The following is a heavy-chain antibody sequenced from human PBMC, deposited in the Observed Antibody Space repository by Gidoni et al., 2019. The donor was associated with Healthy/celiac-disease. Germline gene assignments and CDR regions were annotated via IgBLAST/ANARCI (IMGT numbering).Heavy chain of an antibody. CDR3: ARDSGGIAAYYYYIDV. J-gene: IGHJ6*03. D-gene: IGHD6-13*01. CDR2: INCNGGST. Sequence: EVLLVESGGGVVRHGESLSVSCAASGFTFDDYGMSWASQAPGKGLEWVSGINCNGGSTGYADSLKGRFTISRDNAQNSLYLQMNSLRAEDTALYYCARDSGGIAAYYYYIDVWGKVTTVTVSS. CDR1: GFTFDDYG. V-gene: IGHV3-20*04.